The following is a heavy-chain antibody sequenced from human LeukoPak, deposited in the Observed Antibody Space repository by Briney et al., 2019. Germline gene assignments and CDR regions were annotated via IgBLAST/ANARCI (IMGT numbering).Heavy chain of an antibody. V-gene: IGHV3-23*01. Sequence: GGSLRLSCATSGFTFSSYAMSWVRQAPGKGLEWVSGIGASGGSTYYADSVKGRFTISRDNSKNTLYLQMNSLRAEDTAVYYCAKAEGYDILTGLDYWGQGTLVTVSS. CDR2: IGASGGST. CDR3: AKAEGYDILTGLDY. CDR1: GFTFSSYA. D-gene: IGHD3-9*01. J-gene: IGHJ4*02.